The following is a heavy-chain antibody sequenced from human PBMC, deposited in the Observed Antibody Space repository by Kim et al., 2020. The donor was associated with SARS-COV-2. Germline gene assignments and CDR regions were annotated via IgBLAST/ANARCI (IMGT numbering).Heavy chain of an antibody. V-gene: IGHV3-7*03. CDR2: IKQDGSET. D-gene: IGHD1-26*01. J-gene: IGHJ4*02. Sequence: GGSLRLSCGASGFTFSSYWMSWVRQAPGKGLEWVANIKQDGSETYYVDSVKGRFTISRDNAKNSLFLQMNSLRAEDTAVYYCARAQIEEWALLPFPLFDYWGQGTLVPVSS. CDR3: ARAQIEEWALLPFPLFDY. CDR1: GFTFSSYW.